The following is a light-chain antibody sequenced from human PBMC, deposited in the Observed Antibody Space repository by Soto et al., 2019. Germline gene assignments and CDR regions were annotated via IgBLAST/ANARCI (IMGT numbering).Light chain of an antibody. Sequence: QSALTQPRSVSGSPGQSVTISCSGTSIEVGDYDYVSWYQQHPGKAPKLMIFDVSERPSGVPDRFSGSKSGNTASLTISGLQAEDEADYYCCSYAGRYTYVFGTGTKLTVL. V-gene: IGLV2-11*01. CDR3: CSYAGRYTYV. CDR1: SIEVGDYDY. J-gene: IGLJ1*01. CDR2: DVS.